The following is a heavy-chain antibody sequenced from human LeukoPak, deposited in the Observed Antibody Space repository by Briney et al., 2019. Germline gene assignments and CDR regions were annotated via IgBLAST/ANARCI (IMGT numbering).Heavy chain of an antibody. Sequence: ASVKVSCKASGYTFTGYYMHWVRQAPGQGLEWTGWINPNSGGTNYAQKFQGRVTMTRDTSISTAYMELSRLRSDDTAVYYCARDSYYRDAFDIWGQGTMVTVSS. CDR2: INPNSGGT. D-gene: IGHD1-14*01. CDR1: GYTFTGYY. V-gene: IGHV1-2*02. J-gene: IGHJ3*02. CDR3: ARDSYYRDAFDI.